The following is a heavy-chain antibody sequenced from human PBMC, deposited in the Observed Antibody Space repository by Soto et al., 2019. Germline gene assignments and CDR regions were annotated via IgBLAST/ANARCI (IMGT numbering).Heavy chain of an antibody. CDR1: GGSVSSGSYY. D-gene: IGHD2-15*01. CDR2: IYYSGST. CDR3: ARGYCSGDSCYYFDY. J-gene: IGHJ4*02. V-gene: IGHV4-61*01. Sequence: QVQLQESGPGLVKPSETLSLTCTVSGGSVSSGSYYWSWIRQPPGKGLEWIGYIYYSGSTNYNPSLKSRVTISVDTSKNQFSLKLSTVTAADTAVYYCARGYCSGDSCYYFDYWGQGTLVTVSS.